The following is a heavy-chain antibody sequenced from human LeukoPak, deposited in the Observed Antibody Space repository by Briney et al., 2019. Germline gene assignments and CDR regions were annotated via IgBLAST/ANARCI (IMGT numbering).Heavy chain of an antibody. J-gene: IGHJ4*02. D-gene: IGHD3-10*01. CDR3: AKFFGRSFNPYYFDY. V-gene: IGHV3-23*01. CDR1: GFTFSSYA. CDR2: ISGSGGST. Sequence: GGSLRLSCAASGFTFSSYAMSWVRQAPGKGLEWVSAISGSGGSTYYADSVKGRFTISRDNSKNTLYLQMNSLRAEDTAVYYCAKFFGRSFNPYYFDYWGQGTLVTVSS.